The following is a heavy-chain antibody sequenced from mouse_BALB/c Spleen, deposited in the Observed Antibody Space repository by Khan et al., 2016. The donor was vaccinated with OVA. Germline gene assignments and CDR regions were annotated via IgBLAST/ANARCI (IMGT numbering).Heavy chain of an antibody. V-gene: IGHV1S137*01. D-gene: IGHD3-3*01. CDR3: ESGGRFAY. CDR2: ISTYYGHV. CDR1: GYTFTDYA. J-gene: IGHJ3*01. Sequence: QVQLQQSGAELVRPGVSVKLSCKGSGYTFTDYAMHWMKQSHAKGLEWIGVISTYYGHVTYNQKFKGKSTMTVDNSSTTAYMELDRLTSEDSASYCCESGGRFAYWGQGTLVTVSS.